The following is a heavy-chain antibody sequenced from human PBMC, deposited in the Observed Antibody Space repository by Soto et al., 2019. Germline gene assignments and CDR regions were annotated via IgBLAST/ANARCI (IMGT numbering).Heavy chain of an antibody. D-gene: IGHD2-2*02. CDR2: IYPGDSDT. CDR3: ALVGGKDIVVVPAAIRLGDYYGMDV. J-gene: IGHJ6*02. V-gene: IGHV5-51*01. CDR1: GYSFTSYW. Sequence: VASLTIACRGSGYSFTSYWTGWVRQMPGKGLEWMWIIYPGDSDTRYSPSFQGQVTISADKSISTAYLQWSSLKASDTAMYYCALVGGKDIVVVPAAIRLGDYYGMDVWGQGTTVTVSS.